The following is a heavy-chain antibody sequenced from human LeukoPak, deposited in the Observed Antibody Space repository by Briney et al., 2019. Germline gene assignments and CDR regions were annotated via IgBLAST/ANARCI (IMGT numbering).Heavy chain of an antibody. Sequence: PGGSLRLSCATSGFTFSSYAFHWVRQAPGKGLEWVATMSFDVNNKYYADSVKGRFTISRDNAKNSLYLQMNSLRAEDTAVYYCARDKYYYDSSGYYRGHDYWGQGTLVTVSS. J-gene: IGHJ4*02. D-gene: IGHD3-22*01. CDR3: ARDKYYYDSSGYYRGHDY. CDR1: GFTFSSYA. V-gene: IGHV3-30*04. CDR2: MSFDVNNK.